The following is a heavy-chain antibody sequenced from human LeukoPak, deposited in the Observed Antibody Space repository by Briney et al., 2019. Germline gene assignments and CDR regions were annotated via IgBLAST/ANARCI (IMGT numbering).Heavy chain of an antibody. Sequence: GGSLRLSCAASGFTFRNCWMTWVRQAPGKGLEWVANINQDGDEKYYVDSVEGRFTISRDNAEMSLYLQMGSLRWEDTAVYYCASYGAGAAAGNDYWGRGILVTVSS. D-gene: IGHD3-10*01. CDR2: INQDGDEK. J-gene: IGHJ4*02. V-gene: IGHV3-7*01. CDR3: ASYGAGAAAGNDY. CDR1: GFTFRNCW.